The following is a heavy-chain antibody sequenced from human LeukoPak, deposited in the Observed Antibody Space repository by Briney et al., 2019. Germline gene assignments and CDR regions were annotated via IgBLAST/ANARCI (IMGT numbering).Heavy chain of an antibody. CDR1: GYSFTNYW. Sequence: GESLKISCKGSGYSFTNYWIGWVRQMPGKGLEWMGIIYPSDSDTKYSPAFQGQVTISVDKSITTAYLQWSSLKASDTAVYYCARLADSSLGYWGQGTPVTVSS. CDR3: ARLADSSLGY. J-gene: IGHJ4*02. D-gene: IGHD3-22*01. CDR2: IYPSDSDT. V-gene: IGHV5-51*01.